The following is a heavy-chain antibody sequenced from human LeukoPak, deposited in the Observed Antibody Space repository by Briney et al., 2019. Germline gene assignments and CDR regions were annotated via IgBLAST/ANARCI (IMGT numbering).Heavy chain of an antibody. CDR1: GFTVSRNY. Sequence: PGGSLRLSCAAPGFTVSRNYMSWVRQAPGKGLEWVSVIYSGGRTYYADSVKGRFTISRDNSKNTLYLQMNRLRPEDTAVYYCARAGPSSSWHQFDYWGQGTLVTVSS. CDR3: ARAGPSSSWHQFDY. D-gene: IGHD6-13*01. V-gene: IGHV3-66*01. CDR2: IYSGGRT. J-gene: IGHJ4*02.